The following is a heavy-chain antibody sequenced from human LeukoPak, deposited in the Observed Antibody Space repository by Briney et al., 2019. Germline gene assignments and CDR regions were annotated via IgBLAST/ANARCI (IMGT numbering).Heavy chain of an antibody. CDR1: GGSIRSYY. CDR2: VYYSGST. CDR3: ARGAGYWYFDL. Sequence: SETLSLTCTVSGGSIRSYYWSWIRQPPGKGLEWIGYVYYSGSTNYNPSLKSRVTISVDTSKNQFSLKLSSVTAADTAVYYCARGAGYWYFDLWGRGTLVTVSS. V-gene: IGHV4-59*01. J-gene: IGHJ2*01. D-gene: IGHD3-10*01.